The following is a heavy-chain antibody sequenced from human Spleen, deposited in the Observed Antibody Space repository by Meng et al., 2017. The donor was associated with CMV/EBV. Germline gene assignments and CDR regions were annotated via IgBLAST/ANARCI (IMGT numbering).Heavy chain of an antibody. V-gene: IGHV4-59*01. D-gene: IGHD6-13*01. CDR2: VYYSGSS. CDR3: ARSRSSWYDWFDP. CDR1: GGSINGYY. J-gene: IGHJ5*02. Sequence: SETLSLTCTVSGGSINGYYWSWIRQPPGKGLEWIGYVYYSGSSNYNPSLGSRVTVSVDTSKNQVSLKLDCVTAADTAVYYCARSRSSWYDWFDPWGQGTLVTVSS.